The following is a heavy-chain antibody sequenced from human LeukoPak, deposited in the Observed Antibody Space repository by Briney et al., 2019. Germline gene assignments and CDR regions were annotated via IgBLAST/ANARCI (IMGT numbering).Heavy chain of an antibody. V-gene: IGHV3-7*01. Sequence: GGSLRLSCAASGFTFSSYWMSWVRQAPGKGLEWVANIKQDRSEKYYVDSVKGRFTISRDNAKNSLYLQMNSLRAEDTAVYYCARGLYYDFWSGYYTNYYYYGMDVWGQGTTVTVSS. CDR3: ARGLYYDFWSGYYTNYYYYGMDV. CDR1: GFTFSSYW. J-gene: IGHJ6*02. D-gene: IGHD3-3*01. CDR2: IKQDRSEK.